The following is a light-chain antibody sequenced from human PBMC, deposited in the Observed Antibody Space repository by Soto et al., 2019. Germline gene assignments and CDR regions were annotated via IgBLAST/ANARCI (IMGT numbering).Light chain of an antibody. Sequence: EIVLTQSPATLSLSPGARDTLSCRASQSVSSYLAWYQQKPGQAPRLLIYDASNRATGIPARFSGSGSGTDFTLTISCLQSEDFATYYCQQYYSYPRTFGQGTKVDIK. J-gene: IGKJ1*01. CDR2: DAS. CDR1: QSVSSY. CDR3: QQYYSYPRT. V-gene: IGKV3-11*01.